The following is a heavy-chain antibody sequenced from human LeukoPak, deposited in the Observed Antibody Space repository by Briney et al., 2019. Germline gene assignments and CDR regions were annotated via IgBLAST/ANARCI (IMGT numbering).Heavy chain of an antibody. CDR3: ARGGPTGALDI. V-gene: IGHV3-30-3*01. CDR1: GFTFSRYA. Sequence: GGSLRLSCLASGFTFSRYAMHWVRQAPGKGLEWVALISYAGDNKQYADSVKGRFNISRDDYRNMLHLQMDSLRPEDTAVYYCARGGPTGALDIWGQGTMVTVSS. D-gene: IGHD3/OR15-3a*01. J-gene: IGHJ3*02. CDR2: ISYAGDNK.